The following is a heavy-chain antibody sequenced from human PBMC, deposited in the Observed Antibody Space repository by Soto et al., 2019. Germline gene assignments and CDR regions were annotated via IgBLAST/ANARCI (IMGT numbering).Heavy chain of an antibody. J-gene: IGHJ4*02. CDR3: SRVSCTSTNCLYYFDY. V-gene: IGHV3-49*03. CDR2: IRSKDFGGTG. D-gene: IGHD2-2*01. CDR1: GFTFGYYA. Sequence: GGSLRLSCTASGFTFGYYAMIWFRQAPGKGLQWVGFIRSKDFGGTGEYAASVKGRFTISRDDSKSIAYLQMNSLITEDTAVYYCSRVSCTSTNCLYYFDYWGQGTRVTVSS.